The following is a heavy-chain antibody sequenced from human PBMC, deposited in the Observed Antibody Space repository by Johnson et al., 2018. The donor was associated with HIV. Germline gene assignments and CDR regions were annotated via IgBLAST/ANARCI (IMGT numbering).Heavy chain of an antibody. V-gene: IGHV3-7*01. CDR3: ARDASYGDYAFDI. CDR1: GFTLSSYW. D-gene: IGHD4-17*01. CDR2: IKQDESEK. Sequence: MLLVESGGGVVQPGGSLRLSCAASGFTLSSYWMSWVRQAPGKGLEWVANIKQDESEKYYVDSVKGRFTISRDNAKNSLYLQLNSLRAEDTAVYYCARDASYGDYAFDIWGQGTMVTVS. J-gene: IGHJ3*02.